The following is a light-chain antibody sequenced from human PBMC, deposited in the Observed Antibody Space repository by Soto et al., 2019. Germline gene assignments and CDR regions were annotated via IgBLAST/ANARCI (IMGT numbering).Light chain of an antibody. CDR3: GTWDASLSAYV. Sequence: QSVLTQPPSVSAAPGQRVTISCSGSGSNIGNNFVSWYQQLPRTAPKLLIYDNNKRPSGIPDRFSASRSGTSATLGISGLQTGDEADYYCGTWDASLSAYVFGTGIKLTVL. V-gene: IGLV1-51*01. CDR1: GSNIGNNF. J-gene: IGLJ1*01. CDR2: DNN.